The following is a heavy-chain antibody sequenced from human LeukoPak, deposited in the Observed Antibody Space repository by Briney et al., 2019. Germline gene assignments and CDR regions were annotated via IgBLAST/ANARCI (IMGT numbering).Heavy chain of an antibody. CDR2: IYYSGST. V-gene: IGHV4-30-4*08. CDR3: ARDEPAAIGY. CDR1: GGSISSGDYY. J-gene: IGHJ4*02. D-gene: IGHD2-2*02. Sequence: SETLSLTCTVSGGSISSGDYYWSWIRQPPGKGLEWIGYIYYSGSTYYNPSLRSRVTISVDTSKNQFSLKLSSVTAADTAVYYCARDEPAAIGYWGQGTLVTVSP.